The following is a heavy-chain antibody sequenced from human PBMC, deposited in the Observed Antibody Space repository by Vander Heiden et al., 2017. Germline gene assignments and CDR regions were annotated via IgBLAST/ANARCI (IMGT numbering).Heavy chain of an antibody. D-gene: IGHD3-16*01. Sequence: EVHLLESGGGLVQPGGSLRLSCAASGFTFSGYAMSWVRQAPGKGLEWVSSIGRSDNTYYADSVKGRFTISRDNSKDTVYLQMNSLRAEDTAVYYGAKRGSEYYFDWWGQGTLVTVSS. CDR2: SIGRSDNT. J-gene: IGHJ4*02. V-gene: IGHV3-23*01. CDR3: AKRGSEYYFDW. CDR1: GFTFSGYA.